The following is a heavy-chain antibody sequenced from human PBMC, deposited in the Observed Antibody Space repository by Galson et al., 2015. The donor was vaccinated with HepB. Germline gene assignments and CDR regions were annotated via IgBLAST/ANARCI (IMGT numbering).Heavy chain of an antibody. CDR1: GYTFNNYN. Sequence: SVKVSCKASGYTFNNYNITWVRQAPGQGLEWMWWISGNNGHTNFTQTYQGRLTMTTHTSTATAYLELRSLRSDDTALYYCARGVAGLNFDYWGQGTLVTVSS. V-gene: IGHV1-18*04. D-gene: IGHD6-19*01. CDR2: ISGNNGHT. CDR3: ARGVAGLNFDY. J-gene: IGHJ4*02.